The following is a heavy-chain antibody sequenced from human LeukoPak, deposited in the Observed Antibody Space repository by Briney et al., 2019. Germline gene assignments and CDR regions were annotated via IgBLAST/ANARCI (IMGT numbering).Heavy chain of an antibody. CDR2: IKQDGSEK. Sequence: PGGSLRLSCAASGFIFNSYWMTWVRQAPGKGLEWVANIKQDGSEKYYVDSVKGRFTISRDNAKNSLYLQMNSLRDEDTAVYYCARGSRYFDWLLGYFDYWGQGTLVTVSS. J-gene: IGHJ4*02. V-gene: IGHV3-7*01. CDR1: GFIFNSYW. D-gene: IGHD3-9*01. CDR3: ARGSRYFDWLLGYFDY.